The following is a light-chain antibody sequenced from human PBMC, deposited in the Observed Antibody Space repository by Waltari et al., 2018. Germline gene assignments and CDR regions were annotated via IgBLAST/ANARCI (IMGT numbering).Light chain of an antibody. CDR2: VHSGGTQ. J-gene: IGLJ2*01. V-gene: IGLV4-69*01. CDR1: SGHSNYA. CDR3: QTWGTGVHVV. Sequence: QVVLTQSPSASASRGASVKLTCTLSSGHSNYAIAWHPKQPGKGPRFLMKVHSGGTQFKGDGIPDRFTGSSSGSERYLTISSLQSDDEADYYCQTWGTGVHVVFGGGTKLTVL.